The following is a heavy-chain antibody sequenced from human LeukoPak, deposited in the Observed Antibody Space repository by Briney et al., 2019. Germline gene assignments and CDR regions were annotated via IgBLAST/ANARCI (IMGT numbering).Heavy chain of an antibody. CDR3: ARGLQLWYPGDAFDI. CDR1: GFTFSDYY. J-gene: IGHJ3*02. V-gene: IGHV3-11*05. Sequence: GGSLRLSCAASGFTFSDYYMSWIRQAPGKGLEWVSYISSSSYTNYAGSVKRRFTISRDNAKNSLYLQMNSLTAEDTAVYYCARGLQLWYPGDAFDIWGQGTMVTVSS. CDR2: ISSSSYT. D-gene: IGHD5-18*01.